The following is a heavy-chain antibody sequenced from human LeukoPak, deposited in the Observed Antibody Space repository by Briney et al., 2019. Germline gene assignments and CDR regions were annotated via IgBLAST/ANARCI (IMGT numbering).Heavy chain of an antibody. CDR1: GGSISSGSYY. CDR2: IYYSGST. CDR3: ARSGSGYLRYYFDY. V-gene: IGHV4-61*01. D-gene: IGHD5-12*01. Sequence: PSETLSLTCTVSGGSISSGSYYWSWIRQPPGKGPEWIGYIYYSGSTNYNPSLKSRVTISVDTSKNQFSLKLSSVTAADTAVYYCARSGSGYLRYYFDYWGQGTLVTVSS. J-gene: IGHJ4*02.